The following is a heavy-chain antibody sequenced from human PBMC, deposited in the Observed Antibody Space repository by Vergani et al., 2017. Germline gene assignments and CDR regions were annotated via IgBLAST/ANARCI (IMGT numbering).Heavy chain of an antibody. CDR3: ARAQKATNDFDL. Sequence: QAQLGQSDSEVKKPGNSVTLPCKTSGYTFVNHPITWVRQAPGQGLDWMGWISPYNHKTLYSQKVEGRVTKTSDTRSSTVFLELRRLSSYDTAIYYCARAQKATNDFDLWGRGTLVTVSS. CDR2: ISPYNHKT. CDR1: GYTFVNHP. V-gene: IGHV1-18*04. J-gene: IGHJ4*02.